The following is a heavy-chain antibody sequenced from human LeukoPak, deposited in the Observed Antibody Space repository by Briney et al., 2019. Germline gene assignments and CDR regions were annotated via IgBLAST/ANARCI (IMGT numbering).Heavy chain of an antibody. D-gene: IGHD1-26*01. CDR2: IYYSGST. V-gene: IGHV4-59*12. CDR3: ARELVGATCLDY. Sequence: SETLSLTCTVSGGSISSYYWSWIRQPPGKGLEWIGYIYYSGSTNYNPSLKSRVTISLDTSKNQFSLKLSSVTAADTAVYYCARELVGATCLDYWGQGTLVTVSS. CDR1: GGSISSYY. J-gene: IGHJ4*02.